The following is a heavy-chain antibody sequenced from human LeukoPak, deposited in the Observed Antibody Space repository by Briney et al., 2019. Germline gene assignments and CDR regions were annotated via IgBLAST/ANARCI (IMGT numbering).Heavy chain of an antibody. V-gene: IGHV3-30*02. Sequence: GSLRLSCAASGFTFSSYAMHWVRQAPGKGLECVAFISYDGSNKYYVDSVKGRFTISRDDSKNTLYLQMNSLRAEDTAIYYCARERTGYYMAVWGKGTTVTISS. CDR2: ISYDGSNK. D-gene: IGHD1-14*01. J-gene: IGHJ6*03. CDR3: ARERTGYYMAV. CDR1: GFTFSSYA.